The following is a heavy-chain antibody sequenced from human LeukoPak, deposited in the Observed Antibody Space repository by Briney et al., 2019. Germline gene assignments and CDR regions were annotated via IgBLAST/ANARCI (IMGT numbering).Heavy chain of an antibody. J-gene: IGHJ4*02. CDR1: GFTFSSYG. Sequence: GGSLRLSCAASGFTFSSYGMHWVRQAPGKGLEWVAFIRYDGSNKYYADSVKGRFTISRDNSKNTLYLQMNSLRAEDTAVYYCAKVRAMDYGYDYWGQGTLITVSS. D-gene: IGHD4-17*01. CDR3: AKVRAMDYGYDY. V-gene: IGHV3-30*02. CDR2: IRYDGSNK.